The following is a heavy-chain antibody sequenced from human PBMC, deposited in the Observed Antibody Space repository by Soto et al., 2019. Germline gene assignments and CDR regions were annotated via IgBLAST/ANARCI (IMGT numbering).Heavy chain of an antibody. V-gene: IGHV4-59*08. D-gene: IGHD5-18*01. CDR2: IYYSGST. J-gene: IGHJ4*02. CDR3: ARQEEYNYGLSYFEY. Sequence: SETLSLTCTVSGGSISSYYWSWIRQPPGKGLEWIGYIYYSGSTNYNPSLKSRVTISVDTSKNQFSLKLSSVTAADTAVYYCARQEEYNYGLSYFEYWGQGTLVTVSS. CDR1: GGSISSYY.